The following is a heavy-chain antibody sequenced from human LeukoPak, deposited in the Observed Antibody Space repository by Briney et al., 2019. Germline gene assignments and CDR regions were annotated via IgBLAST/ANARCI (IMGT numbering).Heavy chain of an antibody. CDR1: GFTFSSYG. J-gene: IGHJ4*02. V-gene: IGHV3-30*02. Sequence: GGSLRLSCAASGFTFSSYGMHWVRQAPGKGLEWVAFIRYDGSNKYYADSVKGRFTISRDNSKNTLYLQMNSLRAEDTAVYYCAKDILRFLEWPRLFDYWGQGTLVTVSS. CDR2: IRYDGSNK. CDR3: AKDILRFLEWPRLFDY. D-gene: IGHD3-3*01.